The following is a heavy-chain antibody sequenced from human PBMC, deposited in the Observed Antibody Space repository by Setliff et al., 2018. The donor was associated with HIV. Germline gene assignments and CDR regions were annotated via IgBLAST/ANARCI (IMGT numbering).Heavy chain of an antibody. CDR1: SGYMSGHF. D-gene: IGHD3-9*01. Sequence: KASETLSLTCTVSSGYMSGHFWTWIRQTPGEGLEWIGNIYLGETTNYNPSLKSRATISLDTSKRQFSLHLTSVTAADTAIYYCARDPSQYLDFLFDPQPFNVWG. CDR2: IYLGETT. CDR3: ARDPSQYLDFLFDPQPFNV. J-gene: IGHJ3*01. V-gene: IGHV4-59*11.